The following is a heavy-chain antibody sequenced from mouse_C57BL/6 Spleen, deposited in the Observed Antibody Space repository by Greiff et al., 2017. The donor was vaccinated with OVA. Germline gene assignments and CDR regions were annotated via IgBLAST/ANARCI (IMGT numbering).Heavy chain of an antibody. Sequence: EVQLQESVAELVRPGASVKLSCTASGFNIKNTYMHWVKQRPEHGLEWIGRIDPATGNTKYDQKFKGKAIMTADKSSNTAYLELRSLTSEDSAIYYCARAGRGDYYAMDYWGQGTSVTVSS. CDR1: GFNIKNTY. CDR3: ARAGRGDYYAMDY. J-gene: IGHJ4*01. CDR2: IDPATGNT. V-gene: IGHV14-3*01.